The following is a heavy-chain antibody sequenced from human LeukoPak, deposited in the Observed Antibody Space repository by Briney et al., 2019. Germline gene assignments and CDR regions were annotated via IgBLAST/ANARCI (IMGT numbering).Heavy chain of an antibody. D-gene: IGHD5-12*01. V-gene: IGHV1-18*01. CDR2: ISAHNGNT. CDR3: ARDSGNIVATIVGLGYYYYMDV. Sequence: AAAKVSCKASGGTFSSYAISWVRQAPGQGLEGMGWISAHNGNTNYAQKLQGRVTITADTSTSTAYMELRSLRSDDTAVYYCARDSGNIVATIVGLGYYYYMDVWGKGTAVTVSS. J-gene: IGHJ6*03. CDR1: GGTFSSYA.